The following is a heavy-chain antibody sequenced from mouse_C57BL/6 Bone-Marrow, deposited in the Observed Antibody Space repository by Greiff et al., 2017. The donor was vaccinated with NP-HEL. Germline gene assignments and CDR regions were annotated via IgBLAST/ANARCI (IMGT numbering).Heavy chain of an antibody. J-gene: IGHJ3*01. CDR2: INPNNGGT. CDR1: GYTFTDYN. Sequence: EVQLQQSGPELVKPGASVKIPCKASGYTFTDYNMDWVKQSHGKSLEWIGDINPNNGGTIYNQKFKGKATLTVDKSSSTAYMELRSLTSEDTAVYYCARLGYDGYPWFAYWGQGTLVTVSA. D-gene: IGHD2-3*01. V-gene: IGHV1-18*01. CDR3: ARLGYDGYPWFAY.